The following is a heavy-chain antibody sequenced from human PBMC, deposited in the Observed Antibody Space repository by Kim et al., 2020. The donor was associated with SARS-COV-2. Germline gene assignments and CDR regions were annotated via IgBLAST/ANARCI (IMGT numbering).Heavy chain of an antibody. V-gene: IGHV3-30*04. D-gene: IGHD3-3*01. J-gene: IGHJ6*02. Sequence: GGSLRLSCAASGFSFSTYAMHWVRQTPGKGLEWVAVISYSGSDQYYADSVKGRFTISRDNSKNTLYLQMSSLRIEDRAVYYCARDSLVRSFYGVLWSGPKDFYYYYTMDVWSLGTTVTVSS. CDR1: GFSFSTYA. CDR3: ARDSLVRSFYGVLWSGPKDFYYYYTMDV. CDR2: ISYSGSDQ.